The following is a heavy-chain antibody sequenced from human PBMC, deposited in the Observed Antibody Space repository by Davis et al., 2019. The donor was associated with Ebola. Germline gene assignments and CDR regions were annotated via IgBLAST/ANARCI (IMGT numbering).Heavy chain of an antibody. CDR1: GFTFSSYW. CDR2: INSDGSTT. J-gene: IGHJ2*01. D-gene: IGHD2-21*01. CDR3: GRAMNILPWYFDL. Sequence: HTGGSLRLSCAASGFTFSSYWMYWVRQAPGKGPVWVSRINSDGSTTSYADSVKGRFTISRDNAKNTMYLQMDSLRAEDTAVYYCGRAMNILPWYFDLWGRGTLVTVSS. V-gene: IGHV3-74*01.